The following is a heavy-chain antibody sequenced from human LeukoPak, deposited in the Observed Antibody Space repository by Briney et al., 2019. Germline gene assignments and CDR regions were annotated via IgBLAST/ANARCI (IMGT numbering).Heavy chain of an antibody. CDR3: ARGPPYIVVVVAATNWFDP. CDR2: INHSGST. J-gene: IGHJ5*02. V-gene: IGHV4-34*01. D-gene: IGHD2-15*01. Sequence: PSETLSLTCAVYGGSFSGYYWSWIRQPPGKGLEWIGEINHSGSTNYNPSLKSRVTISVDTSKNQFSLKLSSVTAADTAVYYCARGPPYIVVVVAATNWFDPWGQGTLVTVSS. CDR1: GGSFSGYY.